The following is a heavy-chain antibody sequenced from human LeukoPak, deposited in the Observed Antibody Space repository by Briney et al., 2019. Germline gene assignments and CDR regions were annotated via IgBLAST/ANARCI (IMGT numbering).Heavy chain of an antibody. Sequence: GRSLRLSCGGFGFTFSHYAMHWVPQAPGKGLEWVAVISHDGNDTYYADSLKGRFTISRGNSNNTLYLQMNSLRPDDTAVYYCTRARSSWYLKYWGQGTLVTVSS. V-gene: IGHV3-30*04. J-gene: IGHJ4*02. CDR3: TRARSSWYLKY. D-gene: IGHD6-13*01. CDR1: GFTFSHYA. CDR2: ISHDGNDT.